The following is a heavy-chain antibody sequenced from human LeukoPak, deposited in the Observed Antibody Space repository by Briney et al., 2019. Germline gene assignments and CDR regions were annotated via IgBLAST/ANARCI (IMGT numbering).Heavy chain of an antibody. V-gene: IGHV5-51*01. CDR1: GYSFTSYW. CDR3: ARRRLGYCSSTSCPTAFDI. Sequence: GESLKISCKGSGYSFTSYWIGWVRQMPGKGLEWMGITFPYDSDTRYSPSFQGQVTISADKAINTAYLQWSSLKASDTAMYYCARRRLGYCSSTSCPTAFDIWGQGTMVTVSS. CDR2: TFPYDSDT. D-gene: IGHD2-2*01. J-gene: IGHJ3*02.